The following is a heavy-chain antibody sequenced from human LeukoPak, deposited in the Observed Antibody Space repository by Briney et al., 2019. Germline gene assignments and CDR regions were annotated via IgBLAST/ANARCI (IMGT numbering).Heavy chain of an antibody. J-gene: IGHJ4*02. Sequence: SETLSLTCAVSDYSISSAYYWGWIRQPPGKGLEWIGSIYHSGSTDYNPSLKSRVTISVDTSKSQFSLKLRSVTAADTAVYYCARDQAYCGGDCYFDFWGQGTLVTVSS. CDR3: ARDQAYCGGDCYFDF. D-gene: IGHD2-21*02. CDR2: IYHSGST. CDR1: DYSISSAYY. V-gene: IGHV4-38-2*02.